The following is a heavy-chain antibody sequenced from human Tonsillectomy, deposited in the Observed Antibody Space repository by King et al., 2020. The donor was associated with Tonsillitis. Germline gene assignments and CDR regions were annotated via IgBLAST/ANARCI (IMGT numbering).Heavy chain of an antibody. CDR1: GGTFSNYA. J-gene: IGHJ4*02. CDR2: IIPIFGTA. V-gene: IGHV1-69*12. Sequence: QLVQSGAEVKRPGSSAKVSCKASGGTFSNYAISWVRQAPGQGLEWMGGIIPIFGTANYAQKFQGRVTITADESTSTAYMELSSLGSEDTAVYYCARTDYYDSSDYFWTFDYWGQGTLVTVSS. D-gene: IGHD3-22*01. CDR3: ARTDYYDSSDYFWTFDY.